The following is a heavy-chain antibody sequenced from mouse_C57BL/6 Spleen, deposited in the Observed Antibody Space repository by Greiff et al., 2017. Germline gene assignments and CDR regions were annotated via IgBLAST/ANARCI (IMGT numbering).Heavy chain of an antibody. CDR3: TRHYDYDEKCHYFDY. D-gene: IGHD2-4*01. Sequence: EVMLVESGGGLVQPGGSMKLSCAASGFTFSDAWMDWVRQSPEKGLEWVAALRNKANNHATYYAESVKGRFTISRDDSKSSVYLQMNSLRAEDTCIYYWTRHYDYDEKCHYFDYWGQGTTLTVSS. CDR1: GFTFSDAW. J-gene: IGHJ2*01. CDR2: LRNKANNHAT. V-gene: IGHV6-6*01.